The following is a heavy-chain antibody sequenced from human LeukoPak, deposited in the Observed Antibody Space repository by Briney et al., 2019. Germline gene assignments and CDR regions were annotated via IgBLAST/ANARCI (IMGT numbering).Heavy chain of an antibody. CDR1: GGSISLWQ. J-gene: IGHJ4*02. CDR3: APGGGPFDY. CDR2: LHTSGGP. Sequence: SSETLSLTCTVSGGSISLWQWNWIRQVAGKGLEWIGRLHTSGGPKYNPSLKSRVTMSLDTSKNQFFLKVSSVTAADTAVYFCAPGGGPFDYWGQGIRVTVSS. V-gene: IGHV4-4*07. D-gene: IGHD3-10*01.